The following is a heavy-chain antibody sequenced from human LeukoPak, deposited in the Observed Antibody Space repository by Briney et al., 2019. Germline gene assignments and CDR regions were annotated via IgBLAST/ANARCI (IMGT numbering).Heavy chain of an antibody. J-gene: IGHJ4*02. CDR3: ARESVDAALVIYYFDY. D-gene: IGHD5-18*01. CDR2: IYTSGST. CDR1: GGSISSYY. V-gene: IGHV4-4*07. Sequence: RPSETLSLTCTVSGGSISSYYWSWIRQPAGKGLEWIGRIYTSGSTNYNPSLKSRVTISVDTSKNQFSLKLSSVTAADTAVYYCARESVDAALVIYYFDYWGQGTLVTVSS.